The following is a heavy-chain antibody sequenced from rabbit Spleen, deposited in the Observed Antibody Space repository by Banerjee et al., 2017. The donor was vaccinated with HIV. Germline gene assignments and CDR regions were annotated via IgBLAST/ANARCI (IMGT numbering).Heavy chain of an antibody. CDR3: ARDTGSSFSSYGMDL. D-gene: IGHD8-1*01. CDR2: IYVGSGGGT. CDR1: GFSFSYSSW. J-gene: IGHJ6*01. Sequence: QQQLEESGGGLVKPEGSLSLTCKASGFSFSYSSWICWVRQAPGKGLEWIACIYVGSGGGTKYASWAKGRFTISKTSSTTVTLQMTSLTAADTATYFCARDTGSSFSSYGMDLWGPGTLVTVS. V-gene: IGHV1S45*01.